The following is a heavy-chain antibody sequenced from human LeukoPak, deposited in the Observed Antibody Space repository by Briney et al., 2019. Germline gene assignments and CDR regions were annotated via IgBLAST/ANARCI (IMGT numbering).Heavy chain of an antibody. J-gene: IGHJ3*02. CDR3: AKALDYYDSSGYSDAFDI. CDR2: INPNSGGT. D-gene: IGHD3-22*01. CDR1: GYTFTGYY. Sequence: ASVKVSCKASGYTFTGYYMHWVRQAPGQGLEWMGWINPNSGGTNYAQKFQGRVTMTRDTSISTAYMELSRLRSDDTAVYYCAKALDYYDSSGYSDAFDIWGQGTMVTVSS. V-gene: IGHV1-2*02.